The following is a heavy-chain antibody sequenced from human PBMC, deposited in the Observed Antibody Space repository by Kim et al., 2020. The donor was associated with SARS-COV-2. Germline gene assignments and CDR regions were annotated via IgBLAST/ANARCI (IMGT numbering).Heavy chain of an antibody. V-gene: IGHV4-34*01. Sequence: GSTTSNPSLKSRVTISVDTSKNQFSLKLSSVTAADTAVYYCARGLQPLDYWGQGTLVTVSS. D-gene: IGHD1-1*01. CDR3: ARGLQPLDY. J-gene: IGHJ4*02. CDR2: GST.